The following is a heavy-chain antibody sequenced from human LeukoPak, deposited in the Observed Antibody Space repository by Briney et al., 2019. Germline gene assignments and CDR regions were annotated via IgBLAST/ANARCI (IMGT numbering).Heavy chain of an antibody. CDR3: AREDDFWSGYYGS. V-gene: IGHV3-74*01. Sequence: GGSLRLSCAASGFTFSSYWMHWVRQAPGKGLVWVSRINSDGSSTSYADSVRGRFTISRDNAKNTLYLQMNSLRAEDTAVYYCAREDDFWSGYYGSWGQGTLVTVSS. J-gene: IGHJ4*02. D-gene: IGHD3-3*01. CDR2: INSDGSST. CDR1: GFTFSSYW.